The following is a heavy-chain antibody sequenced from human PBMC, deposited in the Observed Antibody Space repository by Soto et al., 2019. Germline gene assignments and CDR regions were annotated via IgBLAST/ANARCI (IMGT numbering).Heavy chain of an antibody. CDR2: IYYSGTT. J-gene: IGHJ5*02. V-gene: IGHV4-31*03. CDR3: ARDTRWQHLDL. D-gene: IGHD6-13*01. Sequence: QVQLQESGPGLVKPSQTLSLTCTVSGGSISSGGYYWTWIRQHPGKGLEWIGYIYYSGTTYYNPSLKSRVTISVDTSKNQFSLKLSSVTAADTAVYYCARDTRWQHLDLWGQGTLVTVSS. CDR1: GGSISSGGYY.